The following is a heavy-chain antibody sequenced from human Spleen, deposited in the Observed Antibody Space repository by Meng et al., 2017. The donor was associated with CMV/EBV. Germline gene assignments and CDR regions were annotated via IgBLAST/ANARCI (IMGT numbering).Heavy chain of an antibody. Sequence: GGSLRLSCVASGFTFSSYEMHWVRQAPGKGLEWVSYISGGGDITDSADSVKGRFTISRDNSKNTVYLQMNSLRAEDAAVYYCAKQGLAIAAAGTFDYWGQGTLVTVSS. CDR2: ISGGGDIT. D-gene: IGHD6-13*01. CDR1: GFTFSSYE. J-gene: IGHJ4*02. V-gene: IGHV3-23*01. CDR3: AKQGLAIAAAGTFDY.